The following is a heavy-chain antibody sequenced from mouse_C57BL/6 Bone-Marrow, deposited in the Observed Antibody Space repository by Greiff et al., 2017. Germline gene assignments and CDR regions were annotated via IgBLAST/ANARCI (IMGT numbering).Heavy chain of an antibody. CDR3: ARMRAY. J-gene: IGHJ3*01. Sequence: QVQLQQPGAELVKPGASVKMSCTASGYTFTSYWITWVKQRPGQGLEWIGDIYPGSGSTNYNEKFKSKDTLTVDTSSSTDYMQISSLTSEDSAVYYCARMRAYWGQGKLVTVSA. CDR1: GYTFTSYW. V-gene: IGHV1-55*01. CDR2: IYPGSGST.